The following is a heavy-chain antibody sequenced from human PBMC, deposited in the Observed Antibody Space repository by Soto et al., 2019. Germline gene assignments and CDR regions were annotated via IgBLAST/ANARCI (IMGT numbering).Heavy chain of an antibody. CDR1: GYTFTSYY. J-gene: IGHJ6*03. CDR2: INPSGGST. Sequence: ASVKVSCKASGYTFTSYYMHWVRQAPGQGLEWMGIINPSGGSTSYAQKFQGRVTMTRDTSTSTVYMELSSLRAEDTAVYYCARDLRAPLVATAMPYYMDVWGKGTTVTVSS. CDR3: ARDLRAPLVATAMPYYMDV. V-gene: IGHV1-46*01. D-gene: IGHD2-21*02.